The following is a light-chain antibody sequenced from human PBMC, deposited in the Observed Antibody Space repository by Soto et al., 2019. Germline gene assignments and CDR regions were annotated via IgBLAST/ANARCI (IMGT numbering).Light chain of an antibody. J-gene: IGLJ1*01. CDR3: RSYTGGSTYV. Sequence: QSALTQPASVSGSPGQSITISCTGTSSDIGGYKYVSWYQQHPGKAPKLMIYDVSNRPSGVSNRFSGSMSGNTATLTIAGLQGEDEAEYYCRSYTGGSTYVFGTGTKLTVL. CDR1: SSDIGGYKY. V-gene: IGLV2-14*01. CDR2: DVS.